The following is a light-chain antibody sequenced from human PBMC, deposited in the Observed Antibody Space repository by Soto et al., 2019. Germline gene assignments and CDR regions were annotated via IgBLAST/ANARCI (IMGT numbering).Light chain of an antibody. CDR1: QSIGDND. CDR3: QQYGSYPH. V-gene: IGKV3-20*01. J-gene: IGKJ4*01. CDR2: GAS. Sequence: EIVLTQSPGTLSLSPGERGTLSCRASQSIGDNDLAWYQQKPGQAPRLLIYGASTRATGIPDRFSGSGSGTDFTLTISRLEPEDFAVYYCQQYGSYPHFGRGTKVDI.